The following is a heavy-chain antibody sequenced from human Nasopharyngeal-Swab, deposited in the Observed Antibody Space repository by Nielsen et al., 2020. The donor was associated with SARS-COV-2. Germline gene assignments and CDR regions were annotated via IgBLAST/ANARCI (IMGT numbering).Heavy chain of an antibody. V-gene: IGHV1-46*01. CDR3: ARIDSSGPGGDYFDY. J-gene: IGHJ4*02. Sequence: WVRQAPGQGLEWMGIINPSGGSTSYARKFQGRVTMTRDTSTSTVYMELSSLRSEDTAVYYCARIDSSGPGGDYFDYWGQGTLVTVSS. D-gene: IGHD3-22*01. CDR2: INPSGGST.